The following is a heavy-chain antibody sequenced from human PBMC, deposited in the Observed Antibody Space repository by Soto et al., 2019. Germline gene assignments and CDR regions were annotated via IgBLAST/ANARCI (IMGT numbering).Heavy chain of an antibody. V-gene: IGHV1-69*01. J-gene: IGHJ4*02. CDR3: SRSEGLQPTWY. D-gene: IGHD3-3*01. CDR2: IIPIFGTA. Sequence: QVQLVQSGAEVKKPGSSVKLSCKASGGTFSSYAISWVRQAPGPGLEWMGGIIPIFGTANYAQKFQGRVTITEDESTGTAYMELSSLRSEDTAVYYWSRSEGLQPTWYWVQGTLVTVSS. CDR1: GGTFSSYA.